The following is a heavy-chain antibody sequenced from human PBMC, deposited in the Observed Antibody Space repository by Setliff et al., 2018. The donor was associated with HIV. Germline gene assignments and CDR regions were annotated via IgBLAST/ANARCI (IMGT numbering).Heavy chain of an antibody. CDR2: IYHSGRT. Sequence: PSETLSLTCAVYGESFSGYYWNWIRQPPGKGLEWIGEIYHSGRTTYNPSLRSRVTISVDTSKNQFSLSLTSVTAADTAVYFCARRGRTGNSYVLHWFDPWGQGTLVTVSS. CDR3: ARRGRTGNSYVLHWFDP. J-gene: IGHJ5*02. CDR1: GESFSGYY. V-gene: IGHV4-34*01. D-gene: IGHD5-18*01.